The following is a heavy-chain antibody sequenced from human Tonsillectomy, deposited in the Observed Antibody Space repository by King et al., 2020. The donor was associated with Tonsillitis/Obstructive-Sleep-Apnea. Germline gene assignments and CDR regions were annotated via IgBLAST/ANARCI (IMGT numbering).Heavy chain of an antibody. J-gene: IGHJ5*02. V-gene: IGHV3-64D*06. Sequence: VQLVESGGGLVQPGGSLRLSCSASGFTFSSYAMHWVRQAPGKGLEYVSAISSNGGSTYYADSVKGRFTISRDNSKNTLYLQMSSLRAEDTAVYYCVKDRRAILGYCIGGSFYLWFDPWGQGTLVTVSS. CDR2: ISSNGGST. D-gene: IGHD2-15*01. CDR3: VKDRRAILGYCIGGSFYLWFDP. CDR1: GFTFSSYA.